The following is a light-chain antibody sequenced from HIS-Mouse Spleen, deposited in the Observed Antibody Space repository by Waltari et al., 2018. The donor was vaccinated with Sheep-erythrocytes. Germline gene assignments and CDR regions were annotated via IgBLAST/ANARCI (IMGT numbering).Light chain of an antibody. J-gene: IGKJ5*01. CDR2: AAS. V-gene: IGKV1-12*01. CDR3: QQANSFPIT. Sequence: DIQMTQSPSSVSASVGDRVTITCRASKGISSWLAWYQQKPGKAPKLLIYAASSLQSGVPSRFSRSGSGTDFTLTVSSLQPEEFATYYCQQANSFPITFGQGTRLEIK. CDR1: KGISSW.